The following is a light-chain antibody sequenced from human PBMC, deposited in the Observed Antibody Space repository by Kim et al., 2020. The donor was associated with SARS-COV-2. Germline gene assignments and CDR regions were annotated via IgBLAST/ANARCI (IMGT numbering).Light chain of an antibody. Sequence: SITSSRPGTKSDIGDYNYVSWYQQYPGKAPKLIIYDVSQRPSGVSNRFSGSKSGNTASLTISGLQTEDEADYYCSSYTGSSDFGVFGGGTQLTVL. CDR3: SSYTGSSDFGV. CDR2: DVS. J-gene: IGLJ3*02. CDR1: KSDIGDYNY. V-gene: IGLV2-14*03.